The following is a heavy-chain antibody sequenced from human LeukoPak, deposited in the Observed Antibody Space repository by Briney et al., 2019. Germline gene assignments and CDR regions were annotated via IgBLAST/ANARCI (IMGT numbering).Heavy chain of an antibody. CDR2: ISSGSTTI. V-gene: IGHV3-48*01. CDR3: ARDPYYFDY. J-gene: IGHJ4*02. CDR1: GFTFNTYS. Sequence: PGGSLRLSCAASGFTFNTYSLDWVRQVAGKGLEWISYISSGSTTIYYADSVKGRFTISRENAKNSLYLQMNSLRAEDTAVYYCARDPYYFDYWGRGTLVTVSP.